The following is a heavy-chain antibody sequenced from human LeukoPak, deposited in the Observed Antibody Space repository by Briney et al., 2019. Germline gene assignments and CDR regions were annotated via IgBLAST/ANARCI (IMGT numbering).Heavy chain of an antibody. D-gene: IGHD3-10*01. CDR3: ARDSHFGSGSYFRY. CDR2: IYISGST. J-gene: IGHJ4*02. Sequence: SETLSLTCSVSGGSISSSFWSWIRQPAGKGLEWIGRIYISGSTTYNPSLKSRVTMSLDTSKNQLSLKLSSVTAADTAVYYCARDSHFGSGSYFRYWGQGTLVTASS. CDR1: GGSISSSF. V-gene: IGHV4-4*07.